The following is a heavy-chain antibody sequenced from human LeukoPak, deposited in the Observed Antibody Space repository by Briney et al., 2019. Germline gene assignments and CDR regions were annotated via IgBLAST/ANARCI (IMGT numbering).Heavy chain of an antibody. CDR3: ARADHGVRRTSCYTLDY. CDR1: GYTFTGYY. Sequence: KPGASVKVSCKASGYTFTGYYMHWVRQAPGQGLEWMGWVNPNSGGTNYAQKFQGRVTMTRDTSISTVYMELTGLRSDDTAVYYCARADHGVRRTSCYTLDYWGQGTLVTVSS. D-gene: IGHD2-2*02. V-gene: IGHV1-2*02. J-gene: IGHJ4*02. CDR2: VNPNSGGT.